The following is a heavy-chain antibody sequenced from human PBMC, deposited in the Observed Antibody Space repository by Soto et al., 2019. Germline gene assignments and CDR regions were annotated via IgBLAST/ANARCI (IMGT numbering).Heavy chain of an antibody. J-gene: IGHJ6*02. D-gene: IGHD3-10*01. Sequence: PSETLSLTCAVSGGSISSGGYSWSWIRQPPGKGLEWIGYIYHSGSTYYNPSLKSRVTISVDRSKNQFSLKLSSVTAADTAVYYCARDGGGYMKRLGSGDYYGMDVWGQGTTVTVSS. CDR2: IYHSGST. CDR1: GGSISSGGYS. V-gene: IGHV4-30-2*01. CDR3: ARDGGGYMKRLGSGDYYGMDV.